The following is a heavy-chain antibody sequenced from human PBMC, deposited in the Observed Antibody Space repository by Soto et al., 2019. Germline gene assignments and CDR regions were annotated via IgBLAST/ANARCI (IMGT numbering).Heavy chain of an antibody. D-gene: IGHD6-13*01. CDR2: ISSSSSTI. CDR3: ARVGIAAAGTFFPDY. V-gene: IGHV3-48*01. Sequence: GGSLRLSCAASGFTFSSYSMNWVRQAPGKGLEWVSYISSSSSTIYYADSVKGRFTISRDNAKNSLYLQMNSLRAEDTAVYYCARVGIAAAGTFFPDYWGQGTLVTVSS. J-gene: IGHJ4*02. CDR1: GFTFSSYS.